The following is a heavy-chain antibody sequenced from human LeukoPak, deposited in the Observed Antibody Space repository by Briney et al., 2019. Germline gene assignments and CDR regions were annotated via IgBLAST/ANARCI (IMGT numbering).Heavy chain of an antibody. Sequence: GGSLRLSCAASGFTFSSYGMHWVRQAPGKGLEWVAVISYDGSNKYYADSVKGRFTISRDNSKNTLYLQMNSLRAEDTAVYYCAKEDPEGLHPLDYCYGMDVWGQGTTVTVSS. CDR2: ISYDGSNK. V-gene: IGHV3-30*18. D-gene: IGHD5-24*01. CDR3: AKEDPEGLHPLDYCYGMDV. CDR1: GFTFSSYG. J-gene: IGHJ6*02.